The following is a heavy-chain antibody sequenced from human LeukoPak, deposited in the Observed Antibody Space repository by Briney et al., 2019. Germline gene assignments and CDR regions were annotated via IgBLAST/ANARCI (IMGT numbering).Heavy chain of an antibody. D-gene: IGHD2-2*03. CDR3: ARLGIVVVPAAIAPFDY. J-gene: IGHJ4*02. V-gene: IGHV4-38-2*02. Sequence: PSETLSLTCTVSGYSISSGYYWGWIRQPPGKGLEWIGSIYHSGSTYYNPSLKSRVTISVDTSKNQFSLKLSSVTAADTAVYYCARLGIVVVPAAIAPFDYWGQGTLVTVSS. CDR2: IYHSGST. CDR1: GYSISSGYY.